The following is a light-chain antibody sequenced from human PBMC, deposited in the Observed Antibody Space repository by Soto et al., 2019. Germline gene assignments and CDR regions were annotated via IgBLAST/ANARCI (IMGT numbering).Light chain of an antibody. CDR2: EVS. V-gene: IGLV2-14*01. J-gene: IGLJ1*01. CDR1: SSDVGGYNY. CDR3: SSFTSAYTFV. Sequence: QPALAQPASVSGSPGQSIVISCTGTSSDVGGYNYVSWYQQHPGKAPKLLISEVSIRPSGVSDRFSGSKSGNTASLTISGLQTEDEADYYCSSFTSAYTFVFGSGTKVIGL.